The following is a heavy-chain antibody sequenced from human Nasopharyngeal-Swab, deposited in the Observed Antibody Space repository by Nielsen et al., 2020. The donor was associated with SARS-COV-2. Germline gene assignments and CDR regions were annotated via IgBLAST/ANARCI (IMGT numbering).Heavy chain of an antibody. Sequence: SEPLPLTCAVYGWSSSGFYLGWIRQPPGKGPEWTAEIKHSGRTNYNPSLKSRVTISVDTSKNQFSLKLSSVAAADTAVYYCARGRRDFVFALGSPFDYWGQGTLVTVSS. J-gene: IGHJ4*02. D-gene: IGHD3-10*01. V-gene: IGHV4-34*01. CDR3: ARGRRDFVFALGSPFDY. CDR2: IKHSGRT. CDR1: GWSSSGFY.